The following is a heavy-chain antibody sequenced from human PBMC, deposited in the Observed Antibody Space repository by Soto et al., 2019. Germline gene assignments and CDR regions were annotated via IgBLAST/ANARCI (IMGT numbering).Heavy chain of an antibody. J-gene: IGHJ4*02. CDR2: ISYDGSNK. Sequence: QVQLVESGGGVVQPGRSLRLSCAASGFTFSTYGMHWVRQAPGKWLEWVAVISYDGSNKYYADSVKSRFTISRDNSKNTLYLQMSSLRAEDTAVYYCAKGFSYSVIDYWGQGTLVTVSS. D-gene: IGHD5-18*01. V-gene: IGHV3-30*18. CDR3: AKGFSYSVIDY. CDR1: GFTFSTYG.